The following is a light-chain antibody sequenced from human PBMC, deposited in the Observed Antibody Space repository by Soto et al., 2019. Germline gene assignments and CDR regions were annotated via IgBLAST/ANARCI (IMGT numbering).Light chain of an antibody. J-gene: IGKJ2*01. Sequence: EIEMTQSPATLSVSPGERATLSCRSSQSVGRKLAWYQQKPGQAPRLLIYDASNRAMGVPARFSGSGSGTEFTLTISSLQSEDVAVYYCQQYGSSPRYTFGQGTKLEI. CDR2: DAS. CDR3: QQYGSSPRYT. CDR1: QSVGRK. V-gene: IGKV3-15*01.